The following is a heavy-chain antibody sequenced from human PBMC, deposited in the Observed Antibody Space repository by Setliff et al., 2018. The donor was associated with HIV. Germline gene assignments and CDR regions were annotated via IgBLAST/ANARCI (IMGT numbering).Heavy chain of an antibody. CDR3: ARDGSRGGLPFYGMDV. Sequence: PGGSLRLSCVGSGFNFDSDIMMWVRQAPGKGPEWVSAITQNAFRTSYADSVRGRFTISRDNSKNTLFLQMNSLRAEDTAVYYCARDGSRGGLPFYGMDVWGQGTTVTSP. D-gene: IGHD3-16*01. V-gene: IGHV3-23*01. CDR2: ITQNAFRT. J-gene: IGHJ6*02. CDR1: GFNFDSDI.